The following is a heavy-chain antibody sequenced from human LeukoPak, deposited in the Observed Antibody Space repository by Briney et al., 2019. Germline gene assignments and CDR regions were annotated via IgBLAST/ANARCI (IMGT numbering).Heavy chain of an antibody. J-gene: IGHJ3*02. D-gene: IGHD3-16*02. CDR1: GGSISSYY. Sequence: ASETLSLTCTVSGGSISSYYWSWIRQPPGKGLEWIGYIYYSGSTNYNPSLKSRVTISVDTSKNQFSLKLSSVTAAVRAVYTCARDRVWGSYRFAFDIWGQGTMVTVSS. CDR3: ARDRVWGSYRFAFDI. CDR2: IYYSGST. V-gene: IGHV4-59*01.